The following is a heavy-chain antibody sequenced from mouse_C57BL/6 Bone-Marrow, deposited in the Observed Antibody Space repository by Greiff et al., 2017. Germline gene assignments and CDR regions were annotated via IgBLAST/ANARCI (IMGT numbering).Heavy chain of an antibody. J-gene: IGHJ4*01. CDR2: IDPSDSYT. Sequence: QVQLQQPGAELVMPGASVKLSCKASGYTFTSYWMHWVKQRPGQGLEWIGEIDPSDSYTNYNQKFKGKSTLTVDKSSSTAYMQLSSLTSEDSAVYYFAQTAQARYYAMDYWGQGTSVTVSS. CDR1: GYTFTSYW. D-gene: IGHD3-2*02. V-gene: IGHV1-69*01. CDR3: AQTAQARYYAMDY.